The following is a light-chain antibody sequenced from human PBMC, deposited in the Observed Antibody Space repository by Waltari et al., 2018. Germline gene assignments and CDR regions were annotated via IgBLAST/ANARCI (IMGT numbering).Light chain of an antibody. CDR1: SSDIGFYKL. CDR2: EVT. V-gene: IGLV2-23*02. Sequence: QSPLTQPASVSGSPGQSITISCTGTSSDIGFYKLVSWYQQYPGKAPKVMIYEVTKRPSGVSNRFSGSKSGNPASLTISGLQAEDEADYYCFSYAGTSSGVFGTGTKVTVL. CDR3: FSYAGTSSGV. J-gene: IGLJ1*01.